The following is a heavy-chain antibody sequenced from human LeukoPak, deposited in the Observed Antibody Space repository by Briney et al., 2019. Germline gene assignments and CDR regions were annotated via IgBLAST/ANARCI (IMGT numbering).Heavy chain of an antibody. CDR3: ARPSPYCSAGSCYIPD. CDR1: GFTFSSYS. Sequence: GGTLRLSCAASGFTFSSYSMNWVRQAPGKGLEWVSSISSSSSYIYYADSVKGRFTISRDNAKNSLYLQMNSLRAEDTAVYYRARPSPYCSAGSCYIPDWGQGTLVTVSS. V-gene: IGHV3-21*01. CDR2: ISSSSSYI. J-gene: IGHJ4*02. D-gene: IGHD2-15*01.